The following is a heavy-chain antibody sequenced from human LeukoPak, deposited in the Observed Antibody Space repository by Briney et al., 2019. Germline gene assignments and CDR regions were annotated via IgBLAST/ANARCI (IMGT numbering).Heavy chain of an antibody. D-gene: IGHD5-24*01. V-gene: IGHV3-73*01. CDR1: GFTFSGSS. CDR3: TRPPRNDYNDAFDI. CDR2: IKSKAHSYAT. Sequence: GGSLRLSCAASGFTFSGSSMHWVRQASGKGLEWVGRIKSKAHSYATAYAASVKGRFTISRDESKNTAYLQMNSLKSDDTAVYYCTRPPRNDYNDAFDIWGQGKMVTVSS. J-gene: IGHJ3*02.